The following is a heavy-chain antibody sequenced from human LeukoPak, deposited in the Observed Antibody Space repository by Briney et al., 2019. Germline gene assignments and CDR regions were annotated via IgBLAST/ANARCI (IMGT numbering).Heavy chain of an antibody. V-gene: IGHV4-59*12. Sequence: SETLSLTCSVSGGSISSYYWSWIRQPPGKELEWIGYIHYTGTTNYNPSLKSRLTISVDTSKNQFSLKLSSVTAADTAVYFCAREDYDILTARYSWLDPWGQGTLVTVSS. CDR2: IHYTGTT. CDR3: AREDYDILTARYSWLDP. CDR1: GGSISSYY. D-gene: IGHD3-9*01. J-gene: IGHJ5*02.